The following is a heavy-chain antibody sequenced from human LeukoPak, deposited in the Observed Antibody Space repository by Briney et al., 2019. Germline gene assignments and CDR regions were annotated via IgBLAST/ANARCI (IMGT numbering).Heavy chain of an antibody. J-gene: IGHJ6*03. V-gene: IGHV1-2*02. Sequence: ASVKVSCKASGYTFTGCYMHWVRQAPGQGLEWMGWINPNSGGTNYAQKFQGRVTMTRDTSISTAYMELSRLRSDDTAVYYCARDRGTVTTNYYYYMDVWGKGTTVTVSS. CDR3: ARDRGTVTTNYYYYMDV. D-gene: IGHD4-11*01. CDR2: INPNSGGT. CDR1: GYTFTGCY.